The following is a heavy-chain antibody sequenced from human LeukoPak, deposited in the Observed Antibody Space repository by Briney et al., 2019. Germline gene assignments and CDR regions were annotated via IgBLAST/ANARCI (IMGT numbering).Heavy chain of an antibody. CDR2: IYNSGST. V-gene: IGHV4-4*07. CDR3: ARSATYYYDSSGYYTVDHFDY. CDR1: GGSISSYY. D-gene: IGHD3-22*01. J-gene: IGHJ4*02. Sequence: SETLSLTCTVSGGSISSYYWSWIRRPAGKGLEWIGRIYNSGSTNYNPSLKSRVTMSVDTSKNQFSLKLSSVTAADTAVYYCARSATYYYDSSGYYTVDHFDYWGQGTLVTVSS.